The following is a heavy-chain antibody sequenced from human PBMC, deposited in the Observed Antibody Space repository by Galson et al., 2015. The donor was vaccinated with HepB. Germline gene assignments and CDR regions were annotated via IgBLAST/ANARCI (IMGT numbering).Heavy chain of an antibody. D-gene: IGHD1-26*01. CDR2: ISSSSNII. V-gene: IGHV3-48*02. J-gene: IGHJ4*02. CDR1: GFTFSGCT. Sequence: SLRLSCAASGFTFSGCTMNWIRQAPGKGLEWISDISSSSNIIYSADSVKGRFTISRDNAKNTLYLQMNSLRDEDTAMDFCARDLSNSLIYYVFDSWGQGTLVTVSS. CDR3: ARDLSNSLIYYVFDS.